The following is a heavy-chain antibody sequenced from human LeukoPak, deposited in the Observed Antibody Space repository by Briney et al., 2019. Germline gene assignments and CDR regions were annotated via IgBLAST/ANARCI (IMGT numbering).Heavy chain of an antibody. Sequence: GRSLRLSCAASGFTFSSYGIYWVRQAPGKGLEWVAVISYDGSNKFYADSVKGRFTISRDNSKNTLYLQMSSLRAEDTAMYYCAKGGTTVTTYDFWWFDPWGQGTLVTVSS. CDR2: ISYDGSNK. V-gene: IGHV3-30*18. CDR1: GFTFSSYG. J-gene: IGHJ5*02. D-gene: IGHD4-17*01. CDR3: AKGGTTVTTYDFWWFDP.